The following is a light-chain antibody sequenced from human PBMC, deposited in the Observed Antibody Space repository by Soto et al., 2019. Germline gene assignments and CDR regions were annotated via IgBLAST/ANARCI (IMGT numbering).Light chain of an antibody. V-gene: IGLV2-23*01. Sequence: QSALTQPASVSGSPGQSITISCTGTSSDVGSYNFVSWYQQHPGKAPKLMIYEGTKRPSGVSNRFSGSKSGNTASLTISGLQAEDEADYYCCSYAGSSTSVVGTGTKLTV. J-gene: IGLJ1*01. CDR1: SSDVGSYNF. CDR2: EGT. CDR3: CSYAGSSTSV.